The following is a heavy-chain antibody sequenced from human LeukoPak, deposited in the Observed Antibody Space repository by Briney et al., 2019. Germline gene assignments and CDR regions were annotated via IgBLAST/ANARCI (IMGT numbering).Heavy chain of an antibody. CDR2: IYYSGST. D-gene: IGHD1-26*01. J-gene: IGHJ3*02. V-gene: IGHV4-59*01. CDR3: ARERVVGATPDAFDI. Sequence: SETLSLTCTVSGGSIGSYYWSWIRQPPGKGLEWIGYIYYSGSTNYNPSLKSRVTISVDTSKNQFSLKLSSVTAADTAVYYCARERVVGATPDAFDIWGQGTMVTVSS. CDR1: GGSIGSYY.